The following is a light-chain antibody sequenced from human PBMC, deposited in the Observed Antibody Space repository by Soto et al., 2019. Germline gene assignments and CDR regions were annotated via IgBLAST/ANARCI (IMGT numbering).Light chain of an antibody. CDR3: QQYQSYSS. CDR1: QSLSSW. J-gene: IGKJ3*01. Sequence: DIQMTQSPSTLSASVGDRVTITCRASQSLSSWLAWYQQKPGKAPKLLIQKASNLESGVPSRFSGSGSGTEFTLTISSLQRDDFATYYCQQYQSYSSFGPGTKVDLK. V-gene: IGKV1-5*03. CDR2: KAS.